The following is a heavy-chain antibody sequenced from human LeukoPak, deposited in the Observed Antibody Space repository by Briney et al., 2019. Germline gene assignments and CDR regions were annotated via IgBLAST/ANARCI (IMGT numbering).Heavy chain of an antibody. Sequence: TSETLSLTCAVYGGSFSGYYWSWIRQPPGKGPEWIGEINHSGSTNYNPSLKSRVTISVDTSKNQFSLKLSSVTAADTAVYYCARGGLVGWLRPRYYFDYWGQGTLVTVSS. V-gene: IGHV4-34*01. CDR2: INHSGST. J-gene: IGHJ4*02. D-gene: IGHD5-12*01. CDR1: GGSFSGYY. CDR3: ARGGLVGWLRPRYYFDY.